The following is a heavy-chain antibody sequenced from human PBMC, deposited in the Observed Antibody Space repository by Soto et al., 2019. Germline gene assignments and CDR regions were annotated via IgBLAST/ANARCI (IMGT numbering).Heavy chain of an antibody. J-gene: IGHJ4*02. CDR1: GLTFSSYA. CDR2: ISYDGSNK. V-gene: IGHV3-30-3*01. CDR3: AELHLSSGWYS. Sequence: HPGGSLRLSCAASGLTFSSYAMHWVRQAPGKGLEWVAVISYDGSNKYYADSVKGRFTISRDNSKNTLYLQMNSLRAEDTAVYYCAELHLSSGWYSWGQGTLVTVSS. D-gene: IGHD6-19*01.